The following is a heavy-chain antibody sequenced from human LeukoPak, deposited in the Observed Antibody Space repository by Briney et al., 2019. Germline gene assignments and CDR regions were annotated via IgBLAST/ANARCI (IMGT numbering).Heavy chain of an antibody. D-gene: IGHD2-2*02. Sequence: ASVKVSCKASGGTFSSYAISWVRQAPGQGLEWMGRIIPILGIANYAQKFQGRVTITADKSTSTAYMELSSLRSEDTAVYYCARAPHYCSSTSCYTEFDYWGQGTLVTVSS. J-gene: IGHJ4*02. CDR3: ARAPHYCSSTSCYTEFDY. CDR1: GGTFSSYA. CDR2: IIPILGIA. V-gene: IGHV1-69*04.